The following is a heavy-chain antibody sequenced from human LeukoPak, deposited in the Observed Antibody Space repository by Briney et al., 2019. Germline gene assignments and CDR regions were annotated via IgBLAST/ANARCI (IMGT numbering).Heavy chain of an antibody. Sequence: GGSLRLSCAASGFSFSGYYMSWVRQAPGKGLEWVSYISGSGGDIYYADSVKGRFTISRDNAKNTLYLQMNSLRAEDTAVYYCARDRSDYFDYWGQGTLVTVSS. CDR3: ARDRSDYFDY. J-gene: IGHJ4*02. CDR1: GFSFSGYY. V-gene: IGHV3-11*04. CDR2: ISGSGGDI. D-gene: IGHD3-3*01.